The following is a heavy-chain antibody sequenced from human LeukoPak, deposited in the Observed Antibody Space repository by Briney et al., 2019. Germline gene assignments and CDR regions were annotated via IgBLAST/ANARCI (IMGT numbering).Heavy chain of an antibody. D-gene: IGHD1-7*01. CDR2: ISCDGSNK. CDR3: AKDLGTWTLDY. CDR1: GFTFGNYG. V-gene: IGHV3-30*18. Sequence: PGRSLRLSCAASGFTFGNYGMHWVRQAPGKGLEWVAGISCDGSNKYYADSVKGRFTISRDNSKNTLYLQMNSLRAEDTAVYYRAKDLGTWTLDYWGQGTMVTVSS. J-gene: IGHJ4*02.